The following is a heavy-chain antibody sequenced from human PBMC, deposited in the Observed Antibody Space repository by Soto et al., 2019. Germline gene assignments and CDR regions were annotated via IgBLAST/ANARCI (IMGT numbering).Heavy chain of an antibody. V-gene: IGHV4-4*02. CDR3: ARRSGYYLYGDYYYGMDV. D-gene: IGHD3-3*01. CDR2: MSHGGGT. J-gene: IGHJ6*02. Sequence: SETLSLTCDVSGVSIDSGYWWGWVRQPPGRDLEWLGDMSHGGGTNYNPSLKSRVTISVDTSKNQFSLKLSSVTAADTAVYYCARRSGYYLYGDYYYGMDVWGQGTTVT. CDR1: GVSIDSGYW.